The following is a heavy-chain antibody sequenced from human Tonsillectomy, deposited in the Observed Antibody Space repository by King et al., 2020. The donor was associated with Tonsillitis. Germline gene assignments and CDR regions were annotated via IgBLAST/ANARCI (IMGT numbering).Heavy chain of an antibody. D-gene: IGHD3-10*01. J-gene: IGHJ3*02. Sequence: VQLVQSGAEVKKPGASVKVSCKASGYTFTDYFIHWVRQAPGQGLEWMGIIHPDGGRTRYAQKFQGRVNMTTDTSTSTVYMEVSSLKSQDTAVYYCARDSADDSFDIWGQGTMVIVSS. CDR2: IHPDGGRT. CDR1: GYTFTDYF. CDR3: ARDSADDSFDI. V-gene: IGHV1-46*01.